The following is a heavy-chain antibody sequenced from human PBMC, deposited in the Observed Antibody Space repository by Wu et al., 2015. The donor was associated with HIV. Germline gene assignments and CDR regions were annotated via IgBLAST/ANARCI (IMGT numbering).Heavy chain of an antibody. CDR1: GYAFSDSY. Sequence: EVQLVQSGAEVKKPGTTVKISCKVSGYAFSDSYIHWVQQAPGGGLEWMGLVAPENGRTLYAEKFQGRVTMIADMSTETAYMELNSLRSDDTAVYYCTTGILRIKMLRGFIVRDCWGQGTLVTVSS. CDR2: VAPENGRT. J-gene: IGHJ4*02. D-gene: IGHD3-10*01. CDR3: TTGILRIKMLRGFIVRDC. V-gene: IGHV1-69-2*01.